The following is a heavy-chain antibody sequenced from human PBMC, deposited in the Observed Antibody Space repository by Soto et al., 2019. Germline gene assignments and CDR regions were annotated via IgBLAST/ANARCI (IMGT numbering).Heavy chain of an antibody. CDR2: INPNSGGT. V-gene: IGHV1-2*04. J-gene: IGHJ6*02. Sequence: ASVKVSCKASGYTFTGYYMHWVRQAPGQGFEWMGWINPNSGGTNYAQKFQGWVTMTRDTSISTAYMELSRLRSDDTAVYYCAREGYSSSRNYYYGMDVWGQGTTVTVSS. CDR3: AREGYSSSRNYYYGMDV. CDR1: GYTFTGYY. D-gene: IGHD6-19*01.